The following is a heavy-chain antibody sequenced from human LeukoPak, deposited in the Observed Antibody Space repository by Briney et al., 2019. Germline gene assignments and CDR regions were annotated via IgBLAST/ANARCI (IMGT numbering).Heavy chain of an antibody. V-gene: IGHV4-59*01. Sequence: SETLSLTCTVSGGSISSYYWSWIRQPPGKGLEWIGYTYYSGSTNYNPSLKSRVTISVDTSKNQFSLKLSSVTAADTAVYYCARGSSWYGSVYWFDPWGQGTLVTVSS. CDR3: ARGSSWYGSVYWFDP. CDR2: TYYSGST. D-gene: IGHD6-13*01. J-gene: IGHJ5*02. CDR1: GGSISSYY.